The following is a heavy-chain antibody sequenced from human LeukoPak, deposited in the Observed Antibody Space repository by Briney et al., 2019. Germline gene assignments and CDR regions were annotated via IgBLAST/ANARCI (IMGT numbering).Heavy chain of an antibody. CDR1: GFSFSSFA. V-gene: IGHV3-23*01. Sequence: PGGSLRLSCAASGFSFSSFAMTWVRQAPGKGVEWVSGIIDTGGATYYADSVKGRFTISRDNSKNTLFLQMNSLRAEDTAVYYCAKFNGHPTTNYYMDVWGEGTTVTVSS. D-gene: IGHD3-10*01. CDR3: AKFNGHPTTNYYMDV. CDR2: IIDTGGAT. J-gene: IGHJ6*04.